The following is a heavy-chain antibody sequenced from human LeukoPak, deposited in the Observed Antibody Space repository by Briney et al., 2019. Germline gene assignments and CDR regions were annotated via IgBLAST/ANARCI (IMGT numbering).Heavy chain of an antibody. D-gene: IGHD3-10*01. CDR1: GYTLTELS. V-gene: IGHV1-24*01. J-gene: IGHJ2*01. Sequence: ASVKVSCTVSGYTLTELSMHWVRQAPGKGLEWMGGFDPEDGETIYAQKFQGRVTMTEDTSTDTAYMEPSSLRSEDTAVYYCATGSGSGILRIAHWYFDLWGRGTLVTVSS. CDR2: FDPEDGET. CDR3: ATGSGSGILRIAHWYFDL.